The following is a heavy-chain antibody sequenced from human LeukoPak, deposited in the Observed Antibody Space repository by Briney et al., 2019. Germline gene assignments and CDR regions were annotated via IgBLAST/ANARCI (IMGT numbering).Heavy chain of an antibody. CDR2: IIPIFGTA. J-gene: IGHJ4*02. D-gene: IGHD1-1*01. CDR1: GGTFSSYA. Sequence: PVKVSCKASGGTFSSYAISWVRQAPGQGLEWMGGIIPIFGTANYAQKFQGRATITADKSTSTAYMELSSLRSEDTAVYYCARDRTATGTTGFDYWGQGTLVTVSS. CDR3: ARDRTATGTTGFDY. V-gene: IGHV1-69*06.